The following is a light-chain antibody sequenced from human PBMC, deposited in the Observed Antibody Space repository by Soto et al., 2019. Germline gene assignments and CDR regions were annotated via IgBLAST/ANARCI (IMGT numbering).Light chain of an antibody. V-gene: IGLV2-11*01. CDR1: SSDVGGHSY. J-gene: IGLJ2*01. CDR3: CSYAGSYVV. Sequence: QSALTQPRSVSGPPGQSVAISCTGTSSDVGGHSYVSWYQHHPGKAPKLIIYDFTKRPSGVPDRLSGSKSGNTASLTISGLQAEDEGDYYCCSYAGSYVVFGGGTKLTVL. CDR2: DFT.